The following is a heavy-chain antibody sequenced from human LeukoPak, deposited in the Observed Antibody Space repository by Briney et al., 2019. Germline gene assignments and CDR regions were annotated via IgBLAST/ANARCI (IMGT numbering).Heavy chain of an antibody. CDR3: AREIRGPAAGYWYFDL. Sequence: PSQTLSLTCTVSGVSISSGGYYWSWIRQPPGRGLEWIGYTLHTGRTYYNPPLKSRVTISVDRSKNQFSLKVSSVTAADTAVYYCAREIRGPAAGYWYFDLWGRGTLVTVSS. D-gene: IGHD2-2*01. J-gene: IGHJ2*01. CDR2: TLHTGRT. CDR1: GVSISSGGYY. V-gene: IGHV4-30-2*01.